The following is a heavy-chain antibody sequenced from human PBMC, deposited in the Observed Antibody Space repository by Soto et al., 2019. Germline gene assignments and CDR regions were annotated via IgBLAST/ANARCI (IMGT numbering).Heavy chain of an antibody. CDR1: GFTFSSYG. J-gene: IGHJ6*02. D-gene: IGHD2-21*01. Sequence: QVQLVESGGGVVQPGRSLRLSCAASGFTFSSYGIHWVRQAPGKGLEWVAVIWFDGSNKYYADSVKGRFTISRDNSKNTLYLQMNSLRAEDTAVYYCARDFAPTNYYYNAMDVWGQGTTVTVSS. CDR2: IWFDGSNK. CDR3: ARDFAPTNYYYNAMDV. V-gene: IGHV3-33*01.